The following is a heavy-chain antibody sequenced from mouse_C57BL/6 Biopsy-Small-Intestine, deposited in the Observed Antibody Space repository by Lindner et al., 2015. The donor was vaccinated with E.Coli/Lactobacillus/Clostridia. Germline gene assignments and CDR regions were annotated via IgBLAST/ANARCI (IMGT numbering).Heavy chain of an antibody. D-gene: IGHD2-3*01. Sequence: VQLQESGPELVKPGASVKMSCKASGYTFTDYYIFWMKQSHGKSLEWIGYIYPNNGGNGYNQRFKDKATLTVDRSSNTAYMELRSLTSEDSAVYYCARDVGYDGPYYYALDYWGQGTSVIVSS. CDR2: IYPNNGGN. V-gene: IGHV1-34*01. CDR3: ARDVGYDGPYYYALDY. J-gene: IGHJ4*01. CDR1: GYTFTDYY.